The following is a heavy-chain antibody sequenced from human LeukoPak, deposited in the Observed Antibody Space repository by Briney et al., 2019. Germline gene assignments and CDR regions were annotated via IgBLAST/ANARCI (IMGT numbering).Heavy chain of an antibody. V-gene: IGHV4-34*01. D-gene: IGHD3-22*01. CDR3: ARGKYDSGGYYLGY. CDR1: GESFSGDY. Sequence: SETLSLTCAVYGESFSGDYWSWIRQPPGKGLTWIGEINHSGTTNYNPSLKSRVTISLDTSKSQFSLMLSSVTAADTAVYYCARGKYDSGGYYLGYWGQGTLVTVSS. CDR2: INHSGTT. J-gene: IGHJ4*02.